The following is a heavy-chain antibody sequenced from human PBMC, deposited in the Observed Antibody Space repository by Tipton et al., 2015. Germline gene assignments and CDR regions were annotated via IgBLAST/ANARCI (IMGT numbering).Heavy chain of an antibody. CDR3: ARRGISNYAFDV. D-gene: IGHD2/OR15-2a*01. J-gene: IGHJ3*01. Sequence: QLVQSGAEVKKPGESLKISCKASGYTFTNYWIGWVRQMPANGLEWMGLIYAGDFDTRYSPPFQCRFTISADKSITTAYLQWSSLKASDTAMYYCARRGISNYAFDVWGQGTMVTVSS. CDR2: IYAGDFDT. CDR1: GYTFTNYW. V-gene: IGHV5-51*01.